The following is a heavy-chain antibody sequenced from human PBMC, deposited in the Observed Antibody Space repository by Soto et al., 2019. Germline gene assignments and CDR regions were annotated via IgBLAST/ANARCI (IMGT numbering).Heavy chain of an antibody. J-gene: IGHJ4*02. V-gene: IGHV1-18*01. CDR1: GYTFTSYG. CDR3: ARVSLSSWYPVDY. CDR2: ISAYNGNT. Sequence: QVQLVQSGAEVKKPGASVKVSCKASGYTFTSYGISWVLQAPGQGLEWMGWISAYNGNTNYAQKLQGRVTMTTDTYTSTAYMALRSLRADDTAVYYFARVSLSSWYPVDYWGQGTLVTVS. D-gene: IGHD6-13*01.